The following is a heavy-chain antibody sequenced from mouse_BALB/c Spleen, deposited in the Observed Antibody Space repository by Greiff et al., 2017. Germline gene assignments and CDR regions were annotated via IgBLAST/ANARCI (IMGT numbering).Heavy chain of an antibody. J-gene: IGHJ3*01. V-gene: IGHV5-6-4*01. CDR3: TREGYGNAWFAY. CDR1: GFTFSSYT. Sequence: EVNVVESGGGLVKPGGSLKLSCAASGFTFSSYTMSWVRQTPEKRLEWVATISSGGSYTYYPDSVKGRFTISRDNAKNTLYLQMSSLKSEDTAMYYCTREGYGNAWFAYWGQGTLVTVSA. D-gene: IGHD2-10*02. CDR2: ISSGGSYT.